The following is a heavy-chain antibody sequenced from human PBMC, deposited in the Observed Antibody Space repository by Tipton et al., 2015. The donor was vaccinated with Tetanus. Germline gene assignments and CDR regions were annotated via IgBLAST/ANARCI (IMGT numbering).Heavy chain of an antibody. V-gene: IGHV4-39*01. Sequence: TLSLTCTVSGGSISSSSYYWGWIRQPPGKGLEWIGSIYYSGSTYYNPSLKSRLTISVDTSKNQFSLKLSSVTAADTAVYYCARHVEQLVPYHYYYMDVWGEGTTVTVSS. J-gene: IGHJ6*03. D-gene: IGHD6-6*01. CDR2: IYYSGST. CDR1: GGSISSSSYY. CDR3: ARHVEQLVPYHYYYMDV.